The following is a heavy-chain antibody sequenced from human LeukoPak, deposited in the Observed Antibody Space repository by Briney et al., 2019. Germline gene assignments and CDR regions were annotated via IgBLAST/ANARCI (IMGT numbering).Heavy chain of an antibody. CDR3: AREVIGGYSYGSDY. Sequence: ASVKVSCKASGYTFTCYYMHWVRQAPGQGLAWMGWINPNSGGTNYAQKFQGRVTMTRDTSISTAYMELSRLRSDDTAVYYCAREVIGGYSYGSDYWGQGTLVTVSS. J-gene: IGHJ4*02. V-gene: IGHV1-2*02. CDR2: INPNSGGT. D-gene: IGHD5-18*01. CDR1: GYTFTCYY.